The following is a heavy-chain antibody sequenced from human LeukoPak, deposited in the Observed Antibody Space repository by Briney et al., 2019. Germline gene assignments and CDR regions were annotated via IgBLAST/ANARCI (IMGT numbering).Heavy chain of an antibody. D-gene: IGHD2-15*01. J-gene: IGHJ6*03. CDR3: ARDGLGYCSGGSCYFSSYYYYYMDV. Sequence: GGSLRLSCAASGFTFSSYEMNWVRQAPGKGLEWVSYISSSGSTIYYADSVKGRFTISRDNAKNSLYLQMNSLRAEDTAVYYCARDGLGYCSGGSCYFSSYYYYYMDVWGKGTTVTVSS. V-gene: IGHV3-48*03. CDR1: GFTFSSYE. CDR2: ISSSGSTI.